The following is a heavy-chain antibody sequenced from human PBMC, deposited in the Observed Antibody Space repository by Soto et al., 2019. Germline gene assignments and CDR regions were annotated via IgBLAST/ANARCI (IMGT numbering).Heavy chain of an antibody. CDR2: INHSGST. CDR1: GGSFSGYY. J-gene: IGHJ4*02. D-gene: IGHD2-15*01. CDR3: ARGKVCSGGSCSLDY. Sequence: QVQLQQWGAGLLKPSETLSLTCAVYGGSFSGYYWSWIRQPPGKGLGWIGEINHSGSTNYNPSLKSRVTISVDTSKNQFSLKLSSVTAADTAVYYCARGKVCSGGSCSLDYWGQGTLVTVSS. V-gene: IGHV4-34*01.